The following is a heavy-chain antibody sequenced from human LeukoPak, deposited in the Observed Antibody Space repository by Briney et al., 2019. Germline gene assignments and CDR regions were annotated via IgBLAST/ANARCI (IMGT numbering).Heavy chain of an antibody. CDR1: GDPITLHF. CDR2: IYHSGCT. J-gene: IGHJ4*02. Sequence: PSETLSLTCTVSGDPITLHFWSWVRQPPGKGLEWIGYIYHSGCTYYNPSLKSRVTISVDRSKNQFSLKLSSVTAADTAVYYCARACSGGSCYFDYWGQGTLVTVSS. CDR3: ARACSGGSCYFDY. D-gene: IGHD2-15*01. V-gene: IGHV4-30-2*01.